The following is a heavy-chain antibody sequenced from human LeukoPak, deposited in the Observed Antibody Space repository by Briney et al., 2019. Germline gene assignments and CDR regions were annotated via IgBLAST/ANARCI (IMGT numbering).Heavy chain of an antibody. CDR1: GFTFSSYW. J-gene: IGHJ4*02. CDR3: ARLIVGATDY. D-gene: IGHD1-26*01. V-gene: IGHV3-7*03. CDR2: IKQDGSEK. Sequence: GGSLRLSCAAPGFTFSSYWMSWVRQAPGKGLEWVATIKQDGSEKYYVDSVKGRFTISRGNAKNSLYLQMNSLRAEDTAVYYCARLIVGATDYWGQGTLVTVSS.